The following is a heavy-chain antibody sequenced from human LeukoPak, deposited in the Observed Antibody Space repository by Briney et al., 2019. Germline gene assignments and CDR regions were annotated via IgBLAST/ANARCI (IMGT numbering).Heavy chain of an antibody. Sequence: ASVKVSCKASGYTFTTNAMNWVRQAPGQGLEWMGWINTNTGNPTYAQGFTGRFVFSLDTSVSTAYLQISSLKAEDTAVYYCARGARYYGSGTYYFDYWGQGTLVTVSS. V-gene: IGHV7-4-1*02. J-gene: IGHJ4*02. CDR3: ARGARYYGSGTYYFDY. CDR1: GYTFTTNA. CDR2: INTNTGNP. D-gene: IGHD3-10*01.